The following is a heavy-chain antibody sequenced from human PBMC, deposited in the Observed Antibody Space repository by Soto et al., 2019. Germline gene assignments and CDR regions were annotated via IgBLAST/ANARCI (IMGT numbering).Heavy chain of an antibody. V-gene: IGHV4-39*01. CDR1: GGSISSSSYY. CDR3: ARQDLMIVVVIYPDTFDI. Sequence: PSETLCLTCTVSGGSISSSSYYCGWIRQPPGKGLEWIGSIYYSGSTYYNPSLKSRVTISVDTSKNQFSLKLSSVTAADTAVYYCARQDLMIVVVIYPDTFDIWGQGTMVTVSS. D-gene: IGHD3-22*01. CDR2: IYYSGST. J-gene: IGHJ3*02.